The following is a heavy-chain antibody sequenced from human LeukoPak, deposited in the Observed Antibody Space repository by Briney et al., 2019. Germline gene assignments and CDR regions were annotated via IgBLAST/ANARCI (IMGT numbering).Heavy chain of an antibody. V-gene: IGHV1-69*04. CDR1: GGTSSSYA. CDR2: IIPILGIA. Sequence: SVKVSCKASGGTSSSYAISWVRQAPGQGLEWMGRIIPILGIANYAQKFQGRVTITADKSTSTAYMELSSLRSEDTAVYYCARVLYCSSTSCYVSDYGMDVWGQGTTVTVSS. CDR3: ARVLYCSSTSCYVSDYGMDV. D-gene: IGHD2-2*01. J-gene: IGHJ6*02.